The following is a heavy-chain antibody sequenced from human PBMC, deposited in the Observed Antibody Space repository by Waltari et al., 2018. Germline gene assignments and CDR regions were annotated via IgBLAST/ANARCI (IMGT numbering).Heavy chain of an antibody. Sequence: QVQLVQSGAEVKKPGSSVKVSCKASGGTFSSYAISWVRQAPGQGLEWMGRIIPIVGTANYAQKFQGRVTITADKSTSTAYMELSSLRSEDTAVYYCARDGPYCGGDCYIDYWGQGTLVTVSS. J-gene: IGHJ4*02. V-gene: IGHV1-69*08. CDR3: ARDGPYCGGDCYIDY. D-gene: IGHD2-21*01. CDR1: GGTFSSYA. CDR2: IIPIVGTA.